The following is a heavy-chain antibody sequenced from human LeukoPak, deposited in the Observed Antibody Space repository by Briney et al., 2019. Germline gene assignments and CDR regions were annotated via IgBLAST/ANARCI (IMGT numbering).Heavy chain of an antibody. CDR2: IYYSGST. Sequence: NPSETLSLTCTVSGGSISSSSYYWGWIRQPPGKGLEWIGSIYYSGSTYYNPSLKSRVTISVDTSKNQFSLKLSSVTAADTAMYYCARAGGYNYEGIWFDPWGQGTLVTVSS. CDR3: ARAGGYNYEGIWFDP. J-gene: IGHJ5*02. V-gene: IGHV4-39*07. CDR1: GGSISSSSYY. D-gene: IGHD5-24*01.